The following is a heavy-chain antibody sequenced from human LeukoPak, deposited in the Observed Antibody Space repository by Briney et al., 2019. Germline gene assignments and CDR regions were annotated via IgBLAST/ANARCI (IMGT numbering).Heavy chain of an antibody. Sequence: ASVKVSCKASGYSFTTYGISWVRQAPGQGLEWMGWISTYNGNTNYAQKLQDRVTMTTDTSTSTAYMELRSLRYDDTAVYYCARDYRGSESPSIYWGQGTLVTVSS. J-gene: IGHJ4*02. D-gene: IGHD3-10*01. V-gene: IGHV1-18*01. CDR1: GYSFTTYG. CDR2: ISTYNGNT. CDR3: ARDYRGSESPSIY.